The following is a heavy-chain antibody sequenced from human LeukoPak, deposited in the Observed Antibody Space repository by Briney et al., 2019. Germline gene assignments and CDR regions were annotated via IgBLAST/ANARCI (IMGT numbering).Heavy chain of an antibody. CDR2: ISYDGSKT. CDR3: ARTMYITGSSDFDY. CDR1: GFSLSGYG. V-gene: IGHV3-30*19. J-gene: IGHJ4*02. D-gene: IGHD1-26*01. Sequence: GGSLRLSCEASGFSLSGYGMHWVRQAPGKGLEWVAVISYDGSKTYYADSVKGRFTISRDNSKNTLYLQMNSLRAEDTALYYCARTMYITGSSDFDYWGQGTLVTVSS.